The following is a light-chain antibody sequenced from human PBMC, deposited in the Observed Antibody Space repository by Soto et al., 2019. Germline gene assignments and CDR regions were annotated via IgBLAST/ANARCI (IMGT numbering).Light chain of an antibody. J-gene: IGKJ1*01. CDR2: TAS. Sequence: IRMTQSPSSLSASTGDRVTITCRASQGIRNDLSWYQQKPGKAPKRLIYTASSLHSGVPSRFSGSGSGTEFTLTISSLQPDDFATYYCQQYKTFGQGTKVDIK. V-gene: IGKV1-16*01. CDR3: QQYKT. CDR1: QGIRND.